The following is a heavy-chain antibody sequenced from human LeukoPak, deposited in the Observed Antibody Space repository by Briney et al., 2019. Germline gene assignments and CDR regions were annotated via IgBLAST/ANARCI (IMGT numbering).Heavy chain of an antibody. CDR1: GGSISSGDYY. CDR3: ARENYYDSSKIDY. D-gene: IGHD3-22*01. V-gene: IGHV4-30-4*08. J-gene: IGHJ4*02. CDR2: IYYSGST. Sequence: PQTLSLTCTVSGGSISSGDYYWSWIRQPPGKGLEWIGYIYYSGSTYYNPSLKSRVTISVDTSKNQFSLKLSSVTAADTAVYYCARENYYDSSKIDYWGQGTLVTVSS.